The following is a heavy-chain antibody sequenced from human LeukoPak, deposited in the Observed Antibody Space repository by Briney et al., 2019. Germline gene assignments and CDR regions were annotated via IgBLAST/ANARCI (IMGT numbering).Heavy chain of an antibody. CDR1: GYTFTGYY. J-gene: IGHJ6*03. D-gene: IGHD2-2*01. CDR2: INPNSGGT. V-gene: IGHV1-2*02. CDR3: ARGVAVVVVPAANFDYYYYYMDV. Sequence: GASVKVSCKASGYTFTGYYMHWVRQAPGQGLEWMGWINPNSGGTNYAQKFQGRVTITADKSTSTAYMELSSLRSEDTAVYYCARGVAVVVVPAANFDYYYYYMDVWGKGTTVTVSS.